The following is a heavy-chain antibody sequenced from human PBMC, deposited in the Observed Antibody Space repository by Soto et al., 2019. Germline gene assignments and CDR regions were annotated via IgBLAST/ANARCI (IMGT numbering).Heavy chain of an antibody. Sequence: GGSLRLSCAASGFTFSSYAMSWVRQAPGKGLEWVSAISGSGGSTYYADSVKGRFTISRDNSKSTLYLQMSSLRAEDTAVYYCAKVMVKNWFDPWGQGTLVTVSS. V-gene: IGHV3-23*01. CDR3: AKVMVKNWFDP. CDR1: GFTFSSYA. J-gene: IGHJ5*02. D-gene: IGHD5-18*01. CDR2: ISGSGGST.